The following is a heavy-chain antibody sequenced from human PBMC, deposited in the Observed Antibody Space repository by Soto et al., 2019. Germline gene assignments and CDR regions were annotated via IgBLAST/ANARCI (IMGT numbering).Heavy chain of an antibody. J-gene: IGHJ4*02. CDR3: ARDGRYSSGWWYFDY. CDR2: IYSGGST. D-gene: IGHD6-19*01. Sequence: GGSLRLSCAASGFTVSSNYMSWVRQAPGKGLEWVSVIYSGGSTYYADSVKGRFTISRHNSKNTLYLQMNSLRAEDTAVYYCARDGRYSSGWWYFDYWGQGTLVTVSS. CDR1: GFTVSSNY. V-gene: IGHV3-53*04.